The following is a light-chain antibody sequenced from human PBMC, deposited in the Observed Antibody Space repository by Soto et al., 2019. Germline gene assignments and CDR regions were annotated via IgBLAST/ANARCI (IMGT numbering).Light chain of an antibody. V-gene: IGKV1-39*01. CDR1: PSIGSY. J-gene: IGKJ1*01. CDR2: AAS. Sequence: IPMTQSPSSLSASVGDRVTMTCRASPSIGSYVHWYQEKPGEAPKVLIFAASSLQSGVPSRFSGSGSGTEFTLTISSLQPEDFATYYCQQSYSTAWTFCQGTKVDIK. CDR3: QQSYSTAWT.